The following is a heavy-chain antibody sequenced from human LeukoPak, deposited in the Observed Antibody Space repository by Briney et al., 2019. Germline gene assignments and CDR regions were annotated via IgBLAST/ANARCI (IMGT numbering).Heavy chain of an antibody. D-gene: IGHD1-7*01. CDR3: AKSATGTTSNWFDP. Sequence: GGSLRLSCAASGFTYSSYAMSWVRQAPGKGVEWVSATSGSGGATYYADSVKGRFTISRDNSKNTLYLQMNSLRAEDTAIYYCAKSATGTTSNWFDPWGQGTLVTVSS. CDR2: TSGSGGAT. J-gene: IGHJ5*02. CDR1: GFTYSSYA. V-gene: IGHV3-23*01.